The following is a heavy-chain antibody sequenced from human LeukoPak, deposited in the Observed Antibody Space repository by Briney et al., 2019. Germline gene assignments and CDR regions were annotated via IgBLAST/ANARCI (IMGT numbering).Heavy chain of an antibody. CDR1: GGSISSYNYF. V-gene: IGHV4-39*01. CDR3: ARASSGYYWDFDY. J-gene: IGHJ4*02. CDR2: IYYRGNT. Sequence: SETLSLTCTVSGGSISSYNYFWGWIRQPPGKGLEWVGSIYYRGNTYYNPSLKSRVTLSADTSKNQFSLKVTSVTAADTAVYYCARASSGYYWDFDYWGQGALVTVSS. D-gene: IGHD3-22*01.